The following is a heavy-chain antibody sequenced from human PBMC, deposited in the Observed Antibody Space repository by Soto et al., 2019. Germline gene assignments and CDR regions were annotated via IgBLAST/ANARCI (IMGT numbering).Heavy chain of an antibody. Sequence: PGGSLRLSCAASGFTFSNAWMNWVRQAPGKGLEWVGRIKSKTDGGTGDYAAPVKGRFTISRDDSRNTVYLQMNSLKTEDTAVYYCSTDQEYSSGWLLFDYWGQGTLVTVSS. V-gene: IGHV3-15*07. J-gene: IGHJ4*02. CDR2: IKSKTDGGTG. D-gene: IGHD6-19*01. CDR3: STDQEYSSGWLLFDY. CDR1: GFTFSNAW.